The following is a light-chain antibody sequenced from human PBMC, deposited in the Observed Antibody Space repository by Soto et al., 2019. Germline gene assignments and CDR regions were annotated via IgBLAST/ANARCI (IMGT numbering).Light chain of an antibody. V-gene: IGKV1-13*02. CDR1: QAISSA. CDR3: QQYYSYPWT. CDR2: DAS. J-gene: IGKJ1*01. Sequence: AKQLTQSPSSLSASVGDRATITCRASQAISSALAWYQQKPGKPPKLLIYDASTLQSGVPSRFSGTASGTDFTLTISCLQSEDFATYYCQQYYSYPWTFGQGTKVDIK.